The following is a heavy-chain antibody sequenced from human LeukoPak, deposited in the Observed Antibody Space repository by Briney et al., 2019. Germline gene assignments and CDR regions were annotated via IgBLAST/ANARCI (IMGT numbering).Heavy chain of an antibody. J-gene: IGHJ6*02. CDR2: VIPTLGIA. D-gene: IGHD4-11*01. CDR3: ARGRPVTTGYYYYYGMDV. CDR1: GGTFSNDA. V-gene: IGHV1-69*04. Sequence: SVKVSCKASGGTFSNDAISWVRQAPGQGLEWMGRVIPTLGIALYAQRFKGRVTITADKSTSTAYMELSSLTFEDTAVYYCARGRPVTTGYYYYYGMDVWGQGTTVTVSS.